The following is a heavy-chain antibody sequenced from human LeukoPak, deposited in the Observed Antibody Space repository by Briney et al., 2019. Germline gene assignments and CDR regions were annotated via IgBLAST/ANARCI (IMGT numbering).Heavy chain of an antibody. CDR1: GFTFGSYG. J-gene: IGHJ4*02. CDR2: ITTTGATT. D-gene: IGHD3-22*01. CDR3: TIMHGYYDGSGYWVQ. V-gene: IGHV3-23*01. Sequence: PGGSLRLSCAASGFTFGSYGMSWVRQAPGKGLEWVAFITTTGATTSYAGSVKGRFTISRDNARDTLYMQMNSLRDEDTALYYCTIMHGYYDGSGYWVQWGQGTLVTVS.